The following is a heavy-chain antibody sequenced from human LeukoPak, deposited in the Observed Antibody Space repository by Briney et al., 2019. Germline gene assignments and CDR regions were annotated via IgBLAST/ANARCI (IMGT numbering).Heavy chain of an antibody. D-gene: IGHD3-16*01. CDR2: IRVSSRNVI. CDR3: ARDFGPRLYAFDV. Sequence: PGGSLRLSWAASGFTFSSYSMNWVRQAPGKGLEWLSYIRVSSRNVIDYADTVKGRFTISRDDAKNSLYLQMNSRRAEDTAVYFGARDFGPRLYAFDVWGQGTMITVSS. V-gene: IGHV3-48*04. J-gene: IGHJ3*01. CDR1: GFTFSSYS.